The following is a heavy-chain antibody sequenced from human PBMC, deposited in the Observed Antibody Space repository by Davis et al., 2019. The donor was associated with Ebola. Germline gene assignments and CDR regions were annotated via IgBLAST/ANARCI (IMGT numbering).Heavy chain of an antibody. CDR3: ARERYRDGSDYFFEQSH. J-gene: IGHJ4*02. CDR1: GYTFSTYA. V-gene: IGHV1-18*01. CDR2: IYVNNGNA. D-gene: IGHD3-10*01. Sequence: ASVKVSCKASGYTFSTYAISWVRQAPGQGLEWMGRIYVNNGNANYAQNLQGRVTMTTDTSTSTAYMELSSLRSEDTAVYYCARERYRDGSDYFFEQSHWGQGTLVTVSS.